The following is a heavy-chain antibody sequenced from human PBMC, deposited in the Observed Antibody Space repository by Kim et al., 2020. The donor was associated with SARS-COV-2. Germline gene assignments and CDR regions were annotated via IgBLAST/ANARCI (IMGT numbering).Heavy chain of an antibody. Sequence: GGSLRLSCAASGFTFSSYGMHWVRQAPGKGLEWVAVIWYDGINKYYADSVKGRFTISRDNSKNTLYLQMNSLRAEDTAVYYCARDGGHGGDYGDYYYYGMDVWGQGTTVTVSS. J-gene: IGHJ6*02. D-gene: IGHD4-17*01. CDR2: IWYDGINK. CDR1: GFTFSSYG. V-gene: IGHV3-33*01. CDR3: ARDGGHGGDYGDYYYYGMDV.